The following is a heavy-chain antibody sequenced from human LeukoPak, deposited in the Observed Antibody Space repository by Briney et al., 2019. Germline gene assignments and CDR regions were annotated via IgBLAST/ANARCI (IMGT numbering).Heavy chain of an antibody. CDR1: GFIFSNYW. V-gene: IGHV3-7*01. CDR3: ARDWGSTGYDLYDS. Sequence: GGSLRLSCAASGFIFSNYWMTWVRQASGKGLEWVAHIRQDGSERHYVDSVKDRFTISRDNAKNSLDLQMDSLRAEDTAVYYCARDWGSTGYDLYDSWGQGTLVTVSS. D-gene: IGHD5-12*01. J-gene: IGHJ4*02. CDR2: IRQDGSER.